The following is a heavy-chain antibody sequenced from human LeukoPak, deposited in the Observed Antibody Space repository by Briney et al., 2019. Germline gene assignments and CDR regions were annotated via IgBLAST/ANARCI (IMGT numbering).Heavy chain of an antibody. CDR3: ARGEGCSSTSCYLDY. V-gene: IGHV4-59*12. Sequence: SETLSLTCTVSGGSISSYYWNWIRQPPGKGLEWIGYFYYSGSTNYNPSLMSRVTISVDTSKNQFSLKLSSVTAADTAVYYCARGEGCSSTSCYLDYWGQGTLVTVSS. CDR1: GGSISSYY. CDR2: FYYSGST. J-gene: IGHJ4*02. D-gene: IGHD2-2*01.